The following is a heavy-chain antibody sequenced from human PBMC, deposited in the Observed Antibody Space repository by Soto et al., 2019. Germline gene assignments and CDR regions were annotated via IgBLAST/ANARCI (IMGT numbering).Heavy chain of an antibody. J-gene: IGHJ5*02. Sequence: EVQLLESGGGLVQPGESLRLSCAASGFTFSSYAMTWVRQAPGKGLEWVSSISGSGDYTYFADSVKGRFTISRDNSKDTLYLQMSSLRVEDTGIYYCAHDSRRPPQGWFDPWGQGTLVTVSS. V-gene: IGHV3-23*01. CDR1: GFTFSSYA. CDR3: AHDSRRPPQGWFDP. CDR2: ISGSGDYT.